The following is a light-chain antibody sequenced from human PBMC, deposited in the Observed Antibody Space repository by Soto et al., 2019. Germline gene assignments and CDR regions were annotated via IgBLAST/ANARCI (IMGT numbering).Light chain of an antibody. V-gene: IGKV3-15*01. Sequence: EIVMTQSPATLSVSPGERASLSCRASQSISRNLAWYQQNPGQAPRLLIYAASTRATGIPARFSGSGSGTEFTLTLSSLQSEDFAVYYCQQYNTWPPITFGQGTLLEIK. CDR2: AAS. CDR1: QSISRN. J-gene: IGKJ5*01. CDR3: QQYNTWPPIT.